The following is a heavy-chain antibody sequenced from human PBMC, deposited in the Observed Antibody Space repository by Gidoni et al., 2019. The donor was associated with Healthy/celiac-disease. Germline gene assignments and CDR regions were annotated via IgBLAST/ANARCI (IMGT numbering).Heavy chain of an antibody. J-gene: IGHJ6*02. CDR2: IYYSGST. Sequence: QLQLQESGPGLVKPSETLSLTCNVSGGSISSSSYYWGWIRQPPGKGLEWIGSIYYSGSTYYNPSLKSRVTISVDTSKNQFSLKLSSVTAADTAVYYCAREGAYYDILTGYPEGYYGMDVWGQGTTVTVSS. V-gene: IGHV4-39*02. CDR1: GGSISSSSYY. D-gene: IGHD3-9*01. CDR3: AREGAYYDILTGYPEGYYGMDV.